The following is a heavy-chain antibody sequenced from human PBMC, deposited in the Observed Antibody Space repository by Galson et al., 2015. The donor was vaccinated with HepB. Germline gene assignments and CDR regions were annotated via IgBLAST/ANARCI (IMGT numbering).Heavy chain of an antibody. CDR3: AKDGQPYCSGGSCYFLGGFDY. D-gene: IGHD2-15*01. J-gene: IGHJ4*02. Sequence: SLRLSCAASGFTFSSYGMHWVRQAPGKGLEWVAFIRYDGSNKYYADSVKGRFTISRDNSKNTLYLQMNSLRAEDTAVYYCAKDGQPYCSGGSCYFLGGFDYWGQGTQVTVSS. CDR1: GFTFSSYG. CDR2: IRYDGSNK. V-gene: IGHV3-30*02.